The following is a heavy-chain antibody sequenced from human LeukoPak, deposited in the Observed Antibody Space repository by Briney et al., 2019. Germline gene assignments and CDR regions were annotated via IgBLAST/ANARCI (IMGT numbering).Heavy chain of an antibody. J-gene: IGHJ4*02. D-gene: IGHD2-15*01. V-gene: IGHV1-18*01. Sequence: VASVKVSCKASGYTFTSYGISWVRQAPGQGLEWMGWISAYNGNTNYAQKLQGRVTVTTDTSTSTAYMELRSLRSDDTAVYYCAILGYCSGGSCYSDTYFDYWGQGTLVTVSS. CDR2: ISAYNGNT. CDR3: AILGYCSGGSCYSDTYFDY. CDR1: GYTFTSYG.